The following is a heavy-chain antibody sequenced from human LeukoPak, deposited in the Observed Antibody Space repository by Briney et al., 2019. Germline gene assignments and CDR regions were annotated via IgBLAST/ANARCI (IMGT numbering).Heavy chain of an antibody. CDR3: ARVKTESVGYCSSTSCHRGYYGMDV. D-gene: IGHD2-2*02. CDR1: AGSISSSSYY. V-gene: IGHV4-61*01. CDR2: IYYSGST. Sequence: PSETLSLTCPVSAGSISSSSYYWSWIRHPPGKGLEWIGHIYYSGSTNYNPSLKSRVTISVDTSKNQFSLKLSSVTAADTAVYYCARVKTESVGYCSSTSCHRGYYGMDVWGQGTTVTVSS. J-gene: IGHJ6*02.